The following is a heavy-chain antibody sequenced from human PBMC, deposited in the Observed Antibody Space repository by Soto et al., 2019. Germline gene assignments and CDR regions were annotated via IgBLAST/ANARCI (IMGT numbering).Heavy chain of an antibody. CDR2: IYSGGTT. J-gene: IGHJ4*02. D-gene: IGHD4-17*01. CDR3: TRALTVTTVFDY. Sequence: EVQLVESGGGLVQPGGSLRLSCAASGFTVSNNSMSWVRQAPGKGLEWVSVIYSGGTTYYADSVKGRFTISRDNSKNTLYLQLNSLRAEDTAVYYCTRALTVTTVFDYWGQGTLVTVSS. V-gene: IGHV3-66*01. CDR1: GFTVSNNS.